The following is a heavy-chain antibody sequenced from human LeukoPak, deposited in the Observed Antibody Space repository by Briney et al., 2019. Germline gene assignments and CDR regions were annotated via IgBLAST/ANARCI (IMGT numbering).Heavy chain of an antibody. CDR2: ISTSGRTT. CDR1: GFSFSSDE. D-gene: IGHD3-10*01. J-gene: IGHJ6*02. Sequence: LTGGSLRLSCAASGFSFSSDELNWVRQAPGKGLGWLSYISTSGRTTYYADSVKGRFTISRDNAKNSLYLQMSSLRAEDTAVYYCARDRTMVRGLANYFYGMDVWGQGTTVIVSS. CDR3: ARDRTMVRGLANYFYGMDV. V-gene: IGHV3-48*03.